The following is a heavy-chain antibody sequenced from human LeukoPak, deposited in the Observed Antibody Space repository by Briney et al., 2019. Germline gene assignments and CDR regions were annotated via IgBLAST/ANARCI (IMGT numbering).Heavy chain of an antibody. CDR2: IIPIFGTA. D-gene: IGHD1-26*01. V-gene: IGHV1-69*05. CDR3: ARDRDYSGSYHDPIDAFDI. J-gene: IGHJ3*02. Sequence: SVTVSYKPSGGTFSSYAISWVRQAPGQGREGMGGIIPIFGTANYAQKFQGRVTITTDESTSTAYMALSSLRSEDTAVYYCARDRDYSGSYHDPIDAFDIWGQGTMVTVSS. CDR1: GGTFSSYA.